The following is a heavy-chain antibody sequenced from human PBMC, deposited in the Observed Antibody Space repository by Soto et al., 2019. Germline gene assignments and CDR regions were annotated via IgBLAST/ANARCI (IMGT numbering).Heavy chain of an antibody. J-gene: IGHJ6*02. Sequence: PGESLKISCKSSGYSFSSYWIAWVRLMPGKGLEWMGSIYPADSDTKYSPSFQGQVTISADKSISAAYLQWSSLKASDTAIYYCARNSLTGYYNYYYSMDVWGQGTTVTVSS. V-gene: IGHV5-51*01. CDR2: IYPADSDT. CDR1: GYSFSSYW. D-gene: IGHD3-9*01. CDR3: ARNSLTGYYNYYYSMDV.